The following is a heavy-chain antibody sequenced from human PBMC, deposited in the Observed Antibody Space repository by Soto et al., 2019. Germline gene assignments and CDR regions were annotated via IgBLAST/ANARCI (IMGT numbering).Heavy chain of an antibody. CDR2: VDPRSGDR. J-gene: IGHJ4*02. CDR3: ARENYGPLDY. CDR1: GYTFTDLY. V-gene: IGHV1-2*02. D-gene: IGHD3-10*01. Sequence: QVQLVQSGAELKKPGASVRVSCKPSGYTFTDLYIHWVRQAPGQGLEWLGWVDPRSGDRRNTQKFQGRVTMSRDTSPSIVYMELNSLTSDDTSVYYCARENYGPLDYWGQGNLVTVTS.